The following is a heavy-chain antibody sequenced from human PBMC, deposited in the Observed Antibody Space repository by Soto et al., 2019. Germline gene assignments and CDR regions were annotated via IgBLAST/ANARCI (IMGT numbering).Heavy chain of an antibody. J-gene: IGHJ1*01. V-gene: IGHV3-48*02. CDR2: ISSSSSTI. CDR1: GFTFSSYS. Sequence: PGGSLRLSCAASGFTFSSYSMNWVRQAPGKGLEWVSYISSSSSTIYYADSVKGRFTISRDNAKNSLYLQMNSLRDEDTAVYYCARGVYSSSWPHTTEYFQHWGQGTLVTVSS. CDR3: ARGVYSSSWPHTTEYFQH. D-gene: IGHD6-13*01.